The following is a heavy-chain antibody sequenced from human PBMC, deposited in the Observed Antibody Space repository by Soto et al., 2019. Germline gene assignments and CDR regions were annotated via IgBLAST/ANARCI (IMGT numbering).Heavy chain of an antibody. CDR3: ARDQSRIAALSE. V-gene: IGHV4-38-2*02. Sequence: PSETLSLTCAVSGYSISSGDYCGWLRQPPGKGREWSGSIYHGGGTYYNPSLNSRVTLSIDMTNNHVSLILNSVTAAATAVYYCARDQSRIAALSEWGQGTLVTVSS. CDR1: GYSISSGDY. D-gene: IGHD6-25*01. CDR2: IYHGGGT. J-gene: IGHJ4*02.